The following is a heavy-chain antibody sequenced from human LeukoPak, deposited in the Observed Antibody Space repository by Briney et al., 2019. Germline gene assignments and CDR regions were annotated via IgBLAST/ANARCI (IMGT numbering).Heavy chain of an antibody. J-gene: IGHJ4*02. V-gene: IGHV4-59*01. CDR2: IYYTGST. CDR1: GGSISSYY. Sequence: KTSETLSLTCTVSGGSISSYYWSWIRQPPGKGLEWIGYIYYTGSTDYNPSLKSRVAISVDTSKNQFPLKLSSVTAADTAVYYCARGSKAAPGTFDYWGQGTLVTVSS. D-gene: IGHD6-13*01. CDR3: ARGSKAAPGTFDY.